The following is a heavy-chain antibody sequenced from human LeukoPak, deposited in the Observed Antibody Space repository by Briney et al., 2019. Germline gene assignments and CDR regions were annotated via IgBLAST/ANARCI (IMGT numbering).Heavy chain of an antibody. D-gene: IGHD3-10*01. CDR1: GYTFTSYY. J-gene: IGHJ5*02. CDR3: AREPADYYGSGSFDP. Sequence: ASVKVSCKASGYTFTSYYMHWVRQAPGQGLEWMGLINPTGGSTGYAQKFQGRVTITADESTSTAYMELSSLRSEDTAVYYCAREPADYYGSGSFDPWGQGTLVTVSS. V-gene: IGHV1-46*01. CDR2: INPTGGST.